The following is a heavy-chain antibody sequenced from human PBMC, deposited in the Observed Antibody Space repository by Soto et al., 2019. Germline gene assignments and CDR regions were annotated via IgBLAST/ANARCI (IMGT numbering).Heavy chain of an antibody. CDR1: GFTFSSYW. CDR2: INSGGSST. V-gene: IGHV3-74*01. J-gene: IGHJ3*02. D-gene: IGHD1-26*01. Sequence: GSLRLSCAASGFTFSSYWMHWVRQAPGKGLVWVSRINSGGSSTSYADSVKGRFTISRDNAKNTLYLQMNSLRGEDTAVYYCARDGYSGSYLGVFDIWGQGTMVTVSS. CDR3: ARDGYSGSYLGVFDI.